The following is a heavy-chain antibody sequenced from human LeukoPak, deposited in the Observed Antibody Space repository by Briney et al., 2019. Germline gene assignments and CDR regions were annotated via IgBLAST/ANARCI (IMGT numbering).Heavy chain of an antibody. CDR3: ARAGSYSSSWYPNVDY. D-gene: IGHD6-13*01. CDR2: IYPGDSDT. J-gene: IGHJ4*02. V-gene: IGHV5-51*01. CDR1: GYSFTSYW. Sequence: KAGESLKISCKGSGYSFTSYWIGWVRQMPGKGLEWMGIIYPGDSDTRYSPSFQGQVTISADKSISTAYLQWSSLKASDTAMYYCARAGSYSSSWYPNVDYWGQGTLVTVSS.